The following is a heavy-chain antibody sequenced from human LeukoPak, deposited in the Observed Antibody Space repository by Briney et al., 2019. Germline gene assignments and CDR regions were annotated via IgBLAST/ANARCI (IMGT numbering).Heavy chain of an antibody. Sequence: ASVKVSCKASGYTFTVYYMHWVRQAPGQGLEWMGWINPNSGGTNYAQKFQGRVTMTRDTSISTAYMELSRLRSDDTAVYYCARDRTGGYYGWFDPWGQGTLVTVSS. J-gene: IGHJ5*02. D-gene: IGHD3-10*01. CDR1: GYTFTVYY. V-gene: IGHV1-2*02. CDR3: ARDRTGGYYGWFDP. CDR2: INPNSGGT.